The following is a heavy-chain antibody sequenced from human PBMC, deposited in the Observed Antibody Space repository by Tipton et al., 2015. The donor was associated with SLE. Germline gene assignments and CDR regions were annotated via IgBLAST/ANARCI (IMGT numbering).Heavy chain of an antibody. CDR3: ARDWGCSSTSCYTGWFDP. Sequence: TLSLTCAVYGGSFSSGGYYWSWIRQHPGKGLEWIGYIYYSGSTYYNPSLKSRVTISVDTSKNQFSLKLSSVTAADTAVYYCARDWGCSSTSCYTGWFDPWGQGTLVTVSS. D-gene: IGHD2-2*02. V-gene: IGHV4-31*11. CDR2: IYYSGST. J-gene: IGHJ5*02. CDR1: GGSFSSGGYY.